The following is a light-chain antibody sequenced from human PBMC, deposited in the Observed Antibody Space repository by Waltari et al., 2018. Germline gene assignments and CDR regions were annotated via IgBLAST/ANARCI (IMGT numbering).Light chain of an antibody. J-gene: IGLJ2*01. CDR2: HNS. CDR3: QSFDSSLNAVL. V-gene: IGLV1-40*01. Sequence: QSVLTQPPSVSGAPGQRVTISCTGSSANIGTGYEVHWYQQFPATPPKLLIHHNSYRPSGVPDRFSGSKSGTSASLAITGLLAEDEADYYCQSFDSSLNAVLFGGGTKLTVL. CDR1: SANIGTGYE.